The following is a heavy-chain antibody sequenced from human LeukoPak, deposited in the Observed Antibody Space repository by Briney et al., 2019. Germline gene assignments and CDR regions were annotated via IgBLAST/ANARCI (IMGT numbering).Heavy chain of an antibody. J-gene: IGHJ4*02. V-gene: IGHV1-8*03. CDR1: GYTFTSYD. D-gene: IGHD2-2*01. Sequence: ASVKVSCKASGYTFTSYDINWVRQATGQGLEWMGWMNPNSGNTGYAQKFQGRVTITRNTSISTAYMELSSLRSEDTAVYYCARGPGIVVVPAAIGSGYYFDYWGQGTLVTVSS. CDR3: ARGPGIVVVPAAIGSGYYFDY. CDR2: MNPNSGNT.